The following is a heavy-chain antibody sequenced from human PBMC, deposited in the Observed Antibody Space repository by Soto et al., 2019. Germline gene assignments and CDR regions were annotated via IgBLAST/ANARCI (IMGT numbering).Heavy chain of an antibody. J-gene: IGHJ6*03. CDR2: IYYSGST. Sequence: PSETLSLTCTVSGGSISSGDYYWSWIRQPPGKGLEWIGYIYYSGSTYYNPSLKSRVTISVDTSKNQFSLKLSSVTAADTAVYYCASMGARYEPFSGIWYYYYYMDVWGKGTTVTVSS. CDR3: ASMGARYEPFSGIWYYYYYMDV. V-gene: IGHV4-30-4*01. D-gene: IGHD3-16*01. CDR1: GGSISSGDYY.